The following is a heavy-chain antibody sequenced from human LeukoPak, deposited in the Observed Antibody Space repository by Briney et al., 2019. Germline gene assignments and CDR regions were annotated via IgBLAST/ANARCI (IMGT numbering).Heavy chain of an antibody. CDR3: ASCDGDYVLDY. V-gene: IGHV1-69*05. J-gene: IGHJ4*02. Sequence: SVKVSCKASGGTFSSYAISWVRQAPGQGLEWMGGIIPIFGTANYAQKFQGRVTITTDESTSTAYMELSSLRPEDTAVYYSASCDGDYVLDYWGQRTLVTVSS. D-gene: IGHD4-17*01. CDR2: IIPIFGTA. CDR1: GGTFSSYA.